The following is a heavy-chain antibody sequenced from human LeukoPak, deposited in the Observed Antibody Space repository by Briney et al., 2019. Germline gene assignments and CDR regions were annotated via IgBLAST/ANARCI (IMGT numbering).Heavy chain of an antibody. CDR2: IYYSGST. D-gene: IGHD1-14*01. CDR3: ASPLYNGYHPWGY. Sequence: PETLSLTCTVSGGSISSSSYYWGWIRQPPGKGPEWIGSIYYSGSTYYNPSLKSRVTISVDTSKNQFSLKLSSVTAADTAVYYCASPLYNGYHPWGYWGQGTLVTVSS. V-gene: IGHV4-39*01. CDR1: GGSISSSSYY. J-gene: IGHJ4*02.